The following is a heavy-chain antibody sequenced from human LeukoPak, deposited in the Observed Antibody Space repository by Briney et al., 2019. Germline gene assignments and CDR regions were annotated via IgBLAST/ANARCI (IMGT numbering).Heavy chain of an antibody. D-gene: IGHD6-6*01. CDR2: HSWYSGSI. Sequence: GGSVRLSCAAWGVTFGVYAMHGLRHAPGKGLEGVSGHSWYSGSIAYAHSVRSRFTIAHDHVKNLPFLELNSLRLEDTVLYYGAKDSSSGGHYFDYWGQGTLLTVSS. V-gene: IGHV3-9*01. J-gene: IGHJ4*02. CDR3: AKDSSSGGHYFDY. CDR1: GVTFGVYA.